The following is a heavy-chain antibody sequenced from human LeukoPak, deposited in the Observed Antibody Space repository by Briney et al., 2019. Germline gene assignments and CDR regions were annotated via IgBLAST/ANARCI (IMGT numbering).Heavy chain of an antibody. V-gene: IGHV1-18*01. CDR3: ARDPVWDYDFWSGYYSY. D-gene: IGHD3-3*01. CDR2: ISAYNGNT. J-gene: IGHJ4*02. Sequence: AASVTVSCKASGYTFTSYGISWVRQAPGQGLEWMGWISAYNGNTNYAQKLQGRVTMTTDTSTSTAYMELRSLRSDDTAVYYCARDPVWDYDFWSGYYSYWGQGTLVTVSS. CDR1: GYTFTSYG.